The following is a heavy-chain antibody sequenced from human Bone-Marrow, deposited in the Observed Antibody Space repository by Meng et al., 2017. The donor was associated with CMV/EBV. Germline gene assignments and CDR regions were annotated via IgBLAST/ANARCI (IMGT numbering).Heavy chain of an antibody. CDR1: GFTFSSYA. V-gene: IGHV3-30*04. CDR3: ARGRYDFWSGYYFLGGMDV. J-gene: IGHJ6*02. CDR2: ISYDGSNK. D-gene: IGHD3-3*01. Sequence: GESLKISCAASGFTFSSYAMHWVRQAPGKGLKWVAVISYDGSNKYYADSVKGRFTISRDNSKNTLYLQMNSLRAEDTAVYYCARGRYDFWSGYYFLGGMDVWGQGTTVTVSS.